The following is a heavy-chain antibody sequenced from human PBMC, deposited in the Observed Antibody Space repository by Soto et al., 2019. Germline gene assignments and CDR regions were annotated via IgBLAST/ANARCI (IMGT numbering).Heavy chain of an antibody. J-gene: IGHJ3*02. V-gene: IGHV3-23*01. Sequence: GGSLRLSYAASGFTFSSYAMSWVRQAPGKGLEWVSAISGSGGSTYYADSVKGRFTISRDNSKNTLYLQMNSLRAEDTAVYYCAKDPGDSSSSESAFDIWGQGTMVTVSS. CDR2: ISGSGGST. D-gene: IGHD6-6*01. CDR3: AKDPGDSSSSESAFDI. CDR1: GFTFSSYA.